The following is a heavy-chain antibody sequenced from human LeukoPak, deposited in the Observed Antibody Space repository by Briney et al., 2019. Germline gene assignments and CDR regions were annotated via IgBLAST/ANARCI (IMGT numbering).Heavy chain of an antibody. CDR3: AREGSLWLRLHYYYGMDV. CDR1: GFTFSSYW. D-gene: IGHD5-18*01. J-gene: IGHJ6*02. CDR2: IKQDGSEK. V-gene: IGHV3-7*01. Sequence: GGSLRLSCAASGFTFSSYWMSWVRQAPGTGLEWVANIKQDGSEKYYVDSVKGRFTISRDNAKKSLYLQMNSLRAEDTAVYYCAREGSLWLRLHYYYGMDVWGQGTTVTVSS.